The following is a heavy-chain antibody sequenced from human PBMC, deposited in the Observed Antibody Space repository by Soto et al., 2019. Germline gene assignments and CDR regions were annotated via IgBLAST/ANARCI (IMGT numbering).Heavy chain of an antibody. V-gene: IGHV3-11*01. Sequence: QVQLVESGGGLVKPGGSLRLSCAASGFTFSDYYMSWIRQAPGKRLEWVSYITSDGSPIYYADSVRGRFTISRDSAKNSVSLQMNSLRAEDTAMYYCAGGEMSTISFDYWGQGTLVTVSS. D-gene: IGHD1-1*01. CDR1: GFTFSDYY. CDR3: AGGEMSTISFDY. J-gene: IGHJ4*02. CDR2: ITSDGSPI.